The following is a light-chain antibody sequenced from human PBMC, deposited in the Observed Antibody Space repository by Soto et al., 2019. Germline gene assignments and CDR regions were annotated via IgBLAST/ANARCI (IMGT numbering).Light chain of an antibody. CDR2: LGS. V-gene: IGKV2-28*01. CDR1: QSLLHGNGYNY. CDR3: MQALQTPWT. Sequence: DIVMTQSPLSLPVTPGEPASISCRSSQSLLHGNGYNYLDWYLQKPGQSPQLLIYLGSNRASGVPDRFSGSGSGTDFTLKISTVEAEDVGVYYCMQALQTPWTFGQGTKVEIK. J-gene: IGKJ1*01.